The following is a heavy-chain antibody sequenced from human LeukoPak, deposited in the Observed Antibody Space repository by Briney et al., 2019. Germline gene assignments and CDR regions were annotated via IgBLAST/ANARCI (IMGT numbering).Heavy chain of an antibody. CDR2: INPNSGGT. J-gene: IGHJ5*02. V-gene: IGHV1-2*02. D-gene: IGHD3-10*01. CDR3: ARDTALTCYYGPRLGWFDP. CDR1: GYTFTGYY. Sequence: ASVKVSCKASGYTFTGYYMHWVRQAPGQGLEWMGWINPNSGGTNYAQKFQGRVTMTRDTSISTAYMELSRLRSDDSAVYYCARDTALTCYYGPRLGWFDPWGQGTLVTVSS.